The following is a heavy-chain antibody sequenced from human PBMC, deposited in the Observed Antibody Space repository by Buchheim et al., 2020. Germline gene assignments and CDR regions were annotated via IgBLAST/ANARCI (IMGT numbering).Heavy chain of an antibody. CDR2: IYYSGTT. V-gene: IGHV4-39*01. CDR3: ARCQWSQGVTGAGDFDY. D-gene: IGHD3-10*01. CDR1: GGSISTSNYY. J-gene: IGHJ4*02. Sequence: QLQLQESGPGLVKPSETLPLTCIVSGGSISTSNYYWGWIRQPPGKGLEWIGSIYYSGTTYYNPSLKSRVTISVDTSKNQFSLKLFSVTAADTALYYCARCQWSQGVTGAGDFDYWGQGTL.